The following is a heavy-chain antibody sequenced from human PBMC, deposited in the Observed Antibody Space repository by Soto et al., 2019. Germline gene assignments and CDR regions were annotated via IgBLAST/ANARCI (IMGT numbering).Heavy chain of an antibody. V-gene: IGHV4-34*01. CDR1: GGSFSGYY. D-gene: IGHD1-1*01. J-gene: IGHJ4*02. CDR3: PRDKITGLFDY. CDR2: ISHSGST. Sequence: SETLSLTCAFYGGSFSGYYCTWIRQPPGTGLEWIGEISHSGSTNYNPSLKSRVTISVDTSKNQFSLKLTSVTAADTAVYSCPRDKITGLFDYWGQGTLVTLSS.